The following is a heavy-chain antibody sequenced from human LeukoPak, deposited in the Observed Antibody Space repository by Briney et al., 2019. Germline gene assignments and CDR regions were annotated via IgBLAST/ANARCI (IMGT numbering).Heavy chain of an antibody. V-gene: IGHV3-23*01. D-gene: IGHD6-6*01. CDR3: AKVESSTFDY. CDR1: GFTFSNFA. J-gene: IGHJ4*02. CDR2: ISGSGGRA. Sequence: GGFLRLSCAASGFTFSNFAMNWVRQAPGKGLEWVSAISGSGGRAFYADSVKGRFTISRDNSKNTVYLHVHSLRAEDTAVYYCAKVESSTFDYWGQGTLVTVSS.